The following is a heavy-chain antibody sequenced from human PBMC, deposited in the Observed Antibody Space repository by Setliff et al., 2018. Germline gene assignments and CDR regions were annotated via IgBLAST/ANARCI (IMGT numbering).Heavy chain of an antibody. J-gene: IGHJ4*02. V-gene: IGHV4-31*03. D-gene: IGHD3-16*01. Sequence: SETLSLTCTVSGGSISSGGYYWTWIRQHPGKGLEWIGHIYYSGTTYHNPSLKSRVSMSVDTSKNHFSLKLTSVTATDTAVYYCARDRFDSAIDYWGQGTLVTVSS. CDR2: IYYSGTT. CDR1: GGSISSGGYY. CDR3: ARDRFDSAIDY.